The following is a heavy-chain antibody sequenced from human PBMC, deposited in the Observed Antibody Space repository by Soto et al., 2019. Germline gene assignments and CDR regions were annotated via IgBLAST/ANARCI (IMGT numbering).Heavy chain of an antibody. D-gene: IGHD2-15*01. CDR1: GFTFDDYA. CDR3: ARRGVVVAAAFDY. Sequence: PGGSLRLSCAASGFTFDDYAMHWVRQAPGKGLEWVSGISWNSGSIGYADSVKGRFTISRDNAKNSLYLQMNSLRAEDTALYYCARRGVVVAAAFDYWGQGTLVTVSS. V-gene: IGHV3-9*01. CDR2: ISWNSGSI. J-gene: IGHJ4*02.